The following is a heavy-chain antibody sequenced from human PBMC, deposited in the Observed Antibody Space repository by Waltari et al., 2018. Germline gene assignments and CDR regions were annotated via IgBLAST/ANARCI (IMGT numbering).Heavy chain of an antibody. CDR2: IYYSGST. CDR3: ARAGIVGATVDY. J-gene: IGHJ4*02. CDR1: GGSISSHY. D-gene: IGHD1-26*01. Sequence: QVQLQESGPGLVKPSETLSLTCTVSGGSISSHYWSWIRQPPGKGLEWIGDIYYSGSTNYNPSLKSRVTISVDTSKNQFSLKLSSVTAADTAVYYCARAGIVGATVDYWGQGTLVTVSS. V-gene: IGHV4-59*11.